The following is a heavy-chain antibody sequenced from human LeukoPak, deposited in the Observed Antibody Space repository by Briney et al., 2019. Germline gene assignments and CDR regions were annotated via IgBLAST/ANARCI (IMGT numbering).Heavy chain of an antibody. Sequence: GGSLRLSCAASGFTVSSNYMSWVRQAPGKGLEWVSVIYSGGSTYYADSVKGRFTISRDNSKNTLYLQMNSLRAEDTAVYYCAKAGGYSYDVGRFDYWGQGTLVTVSS. CDR1: GFTVSSNY. V-gene: IGHV3-66*01. CDR2: IYSGGST. CDR3: AKAGGYSYDVGRFDY. J-gene: IGHJ4*02. D-gene: IGHD5-18*01.